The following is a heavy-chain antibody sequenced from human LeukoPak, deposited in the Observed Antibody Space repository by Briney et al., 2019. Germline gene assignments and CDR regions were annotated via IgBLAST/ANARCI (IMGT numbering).Heavy chain of an antibody. V-gene: IGHV4-38-2*02. Sequence: SETLSLTCTVSGYSISSGYYWGWIRQPPGKGLEWIGSIYHSGSTYYNPSLKSRVTISVDTSKNQFSLTLSSVTAADTAVYYCARDNIVVVAATKAYYFDYWGQGTLVTVSS. CDR1: GYSISSGYY. CDR3: ARDNIVVVAATKAYYFDY. D-gene: IGHD2-15*01. CDR2: IYHSGST. J-gene: IGHJ4*02.